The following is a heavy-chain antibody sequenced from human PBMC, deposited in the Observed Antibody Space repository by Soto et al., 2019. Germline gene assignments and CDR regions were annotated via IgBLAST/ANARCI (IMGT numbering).Heavy chain of an antibody. J-gene: IGHJ6*02. Sequence: EVQLVESGGGLVEPGGSLRLSCAPSGLSFSTQSMNWVRQAPGKGLEWVSSISSDSYYIYYADSVKGRFTISRDNAKNSLYLQMNSLRAADTAVYYCARNRNPSSKTHGMDVWGQGTTVTVSS. CDR2: ISSDSYYI. V-gene: IGHV3-21*01. CDR1: GLSFSTQS. CDR3: ARNRNPSSKTHGMDV.